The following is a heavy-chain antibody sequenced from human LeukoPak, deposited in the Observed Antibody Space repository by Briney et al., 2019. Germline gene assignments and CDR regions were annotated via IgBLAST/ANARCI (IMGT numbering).Heavy chain of an antibody. V-gene: IGHV1-69*06. CDR1: GGTFSSYA. CDR3: ARDLNIALAGPFDY. Sequence: SVKVSCKASGGTFSSYAISWVRQAPGQGLEWMGRVVPIFDTSNYAQKFQDRVTITADKSTSTAYMELSSLTSEDTAVYYCARDLNIALAGPFDYWGQGTLVTVSS. J-gene: IGHJ4*02. D-gene: IGHD6-19*01. CDR2: VVPIFDTS.